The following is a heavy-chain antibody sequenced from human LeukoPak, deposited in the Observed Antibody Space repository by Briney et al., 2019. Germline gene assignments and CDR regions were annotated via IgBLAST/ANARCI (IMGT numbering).Heavy chain of an antibody. J-gene: IGHJ4*02. CDR1: GGSISSSDYY. CDR3: ARARGTVVIS. CDR2: IYYSVTT. D-gene: IGHD4-23*01. V-gene: IGHV4-39*07. Sequence: SETLSLTCTVSGGSISSSDYYWGWIRQPPGKGLEWIGSIYYSVTTYHNPSLKSRVTISVDTSKNQFSLKLNSVTAADTAVYYCARARGTVVISWGQGTLVTVSS.